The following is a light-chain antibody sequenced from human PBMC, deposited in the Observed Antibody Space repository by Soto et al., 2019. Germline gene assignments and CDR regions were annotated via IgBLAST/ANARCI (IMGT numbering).Light chain of an antibody. CDR2: GAS. J-gene: IGKJ2*01. Sequence: EIVLTQSPGTLSLSPGERATLSCRASQSVSSTYIAWYQQNPGQAPRLLIYGASSRATGIPDRFSGSGSGTSFTLTISRLEAEELAVYFCQQYGRSPPFTFGQGTKLEIK. CDR3: QQYGRSPPFT. CDR1: QSVSSTY. V-gene: IGKV3-20*01.